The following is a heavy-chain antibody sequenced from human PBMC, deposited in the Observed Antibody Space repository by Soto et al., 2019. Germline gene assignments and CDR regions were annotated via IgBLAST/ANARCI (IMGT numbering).Heavy chain of an antibody. CDR1: GFTFSSYS. CDR3: ARDSNDGDYVIPYYYYGMDV. D-gene: IGHD4-17*01. Sequence: GGSLRLSCAASGFTFSSYSMNWVRQAPGKGLEWVSSISSSSSYIYYADSVKGRFTISRDNAKNSLYLQMNSLRAEDTAAYYCARDSNDGDYVIPYYYYGMDVWGQGTTVTVSS. V-gene: IGHV3-21*01. J-gene: IGHJ6*02. CDR2: ISSSSSYI.